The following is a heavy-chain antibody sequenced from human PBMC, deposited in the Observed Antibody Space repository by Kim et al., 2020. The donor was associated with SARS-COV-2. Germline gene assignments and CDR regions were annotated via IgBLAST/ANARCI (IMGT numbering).Heavy chain of an antibody. CDR1: GYTFTDYS. Sequence: ASVKVSCKASGYTFTDYSFHWVRQAPGQSLEWMGWINSGDADTRYSQKFQGRVTLTRDTSASTTYMELRSLRFEDTAIYYCARGNPGLSSGWWGHWGQGTLVTVSS. CDR3: ARGNPGLSSGWWGH. D-gene: IGHD6-19*01. V-gene: IGHV1-3*01. J-gene: IGHJ4*02. CDR2: INSGDADT.